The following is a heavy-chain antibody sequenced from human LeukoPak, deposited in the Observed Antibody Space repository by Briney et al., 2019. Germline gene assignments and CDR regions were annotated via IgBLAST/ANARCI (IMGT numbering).Heavy chain of an antibody. Sequence: GGSLRLSCAASGFTFSSYWMHWVRQAPGKGLVWVSRISGDGSTTRYADSVKGRFTISRDNAKNTLFLQMSSLRAEDTAVYYCARHFGVISKGVYYYYYGLDVWGQGTTVTVSS. CDR2: ISGDGSTT. CDR3: ARHFGVISKGVYYYYYGLDV. V-gene: IGHV3-74*01. CDR1: GFTFSSYW. J-gene: IGHJ6*02. D-gene: IGHD3-3*01.